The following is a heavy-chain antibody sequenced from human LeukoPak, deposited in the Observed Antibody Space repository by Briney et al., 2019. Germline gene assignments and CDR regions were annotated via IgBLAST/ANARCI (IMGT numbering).Heavy chain of an antibody. D-gene: IGHD4-17*01. CDR3: ARGDDYGDYEPEQREYVMDV. Sequence: PGGSLRLSCAASGFTFSSYEMNWVRQAPGKGLEWVSYISSSGSTIYYADSVKGRFTISRDNAKNSLYLQMNSLRAEDTAVYYCARGDDYGDYEPEQREYVMDVWGQGTTVTVSS. J-gene: IGHJ6*02. CDR2: ISSSGSTI. V-gene: IGHV3-48*03. CDR1: GFTFSSYE.